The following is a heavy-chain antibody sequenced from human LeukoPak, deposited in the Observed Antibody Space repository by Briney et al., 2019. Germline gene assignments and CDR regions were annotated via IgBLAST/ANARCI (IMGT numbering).Heavy chain of an antibody. CDR3: ARTTVTKFDAFDY. D-gene: IGHD4-17*01. V-gene: IGHV4-34*01. J-gene: IGHJ4*02. Sequence: SETLSLTCAVYGGSFSGYYWSWIRQPPGKGLEWIGEINHSGSTNYNPALKSRVTISVDTSNNQFSLKLSSVTAADTAVYYCARTTVTKFDAFDYWGQGTLVTVSS. CDR2: INHSGST. CDR1: GGSFSGYY.